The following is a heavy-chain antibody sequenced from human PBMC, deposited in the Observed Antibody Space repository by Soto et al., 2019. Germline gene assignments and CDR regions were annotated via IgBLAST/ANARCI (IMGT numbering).Heavy chain of an antibody. J-gene: IGHJ3*01. CDR2: ISGSGVST. Sequence: EVQLLESGGGLVQPGGSLRLSCAASGFTFNTDAMSWVRQAPGKGLEWVSSISGSGVSTYYADSVKGRFTISRDNFKNTLYLHMNYLRTEDTAVYYCAKTRRYYYGSGSPYVFDFWGQGTMVTVSS. D-gene: IGHD3-10*01. CDR1: GFTFNTDA. CDR3: AKTRRYYYGSGSPYVFDF. V-gene: IGHV3-23*01.